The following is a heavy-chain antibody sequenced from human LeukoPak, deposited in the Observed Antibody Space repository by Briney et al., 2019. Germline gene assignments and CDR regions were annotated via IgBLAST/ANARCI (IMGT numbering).Heavy chain of an antibody. D-gene: IGHD1-1*01. CDR1: GLTFSSYT. Sequence: GGSLRLSCAASGLTFSSYTMTSVRQAPGKGLEWVSSISTSGVSTNYAVSVKGRFTISRGNSKTMVYLQMNSLRAEDTGVDFCAKHASGTYSSYCGQGILVTVSS. V-gene: IGHV3-23*01. CDR3: AKHASGTYSSY. J-gene: IGHJ4*02. CDR2: ISTSGVST.